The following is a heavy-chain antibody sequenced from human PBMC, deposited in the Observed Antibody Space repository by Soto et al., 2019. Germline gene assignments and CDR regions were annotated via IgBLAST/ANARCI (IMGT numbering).Heavy chain of an antibody. Sequence: QVQVQESGPGLVKPSETLSLTCTVSGGSISSYYVSWIRQSAGTGLEWIGRIDTSGTTNYNPSLKSRLTMSEDASKNHFSLNLSSVTAADTAVYYCARGPRGYVYYHGMDVWGQGTTVTVSS. CDR3: ARGPRGYVYYHGMDV. D-gene: IGHD3-10*01. CDR2: IDTSGTT. CDR1: GGSISSYY. J-gene: IGHJ6*02. V-gene: IGHV4-4*07.